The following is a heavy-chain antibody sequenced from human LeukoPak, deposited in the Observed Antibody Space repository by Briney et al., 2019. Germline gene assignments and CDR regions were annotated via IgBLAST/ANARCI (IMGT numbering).Heavy chain of an antibody. D-gene: IGHD3-9*01. V-gene: IGHV3-21*04. CDR1: GFTFSSYS. CDR3: AKVPAPYYDILTGYSYQYYFDY. Sequence: GGSLRLSCAASGFTFSSYSMNWVRQAPGKGLEWVSSISSSSSYIYYADSVKGRFTISRDNSKNTLYLQMNSLRAEDTAVYYCAKVPAPYYDILTGYSYQYYFDYWGQGTLVTVSS. CDR2: ISSSSSYI. J-gene: IGHJ4*02.